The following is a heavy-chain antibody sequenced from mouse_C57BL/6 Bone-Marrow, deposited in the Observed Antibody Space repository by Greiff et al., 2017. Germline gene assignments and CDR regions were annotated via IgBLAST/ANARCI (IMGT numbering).Heavy chain of an antibody. D-gene: IGHD2-3*01. Sequence: QVQLKQSGPELVKPGASVKISCKASGYTFTDYYIHWVKQRPGQGLEWVGWIFPGSGSTYYNEKFKGKATLTVAKSSSTSYLLLSSLTSEDSAVYFCARRWLLHYWGQGTTLTVSS. CDR3: ARRWLLHY. V-gene: IGHV1-75*01. CDR1: GYTFTDYY. J-gene: IGHJ2*01. CDR2: IFPGSGST.